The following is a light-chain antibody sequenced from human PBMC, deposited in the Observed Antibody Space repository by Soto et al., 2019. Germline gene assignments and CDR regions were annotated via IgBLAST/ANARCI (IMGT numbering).Light chain of an antibody. J-gene: IGKJ1*01. CDR3: HQYASSPWT. Sequence: DIVMTQSPDSLTLSLGERATINCKSSQSVLYSPNNKNYLAWYQQKPGQPPKLLLYWASMRESGVPDRFSGSASGTDFTLTINSLQAEDVAVYYCHQYASSPWTFGPGTKVEIK. CDR2: WAS. V-gene: IGKV4-1*01. CDR1: QSVLYSPNNKNY.